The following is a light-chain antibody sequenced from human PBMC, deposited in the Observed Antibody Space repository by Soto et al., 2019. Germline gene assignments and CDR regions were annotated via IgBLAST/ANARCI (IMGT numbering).Light chain of an antibody. CDR2: AAS. CDR1: QSVSSY. J-gene: IGKJ4*01. Sequence: DLQMTQSPSSLSASVGDRVTITCRASQSVSSYLNWYQHKPGKAPKLLIYAASSLQSGVPSRFTGSGSGTDFTLTISSLQPEDFATYYCQQRYNTPPTFGGGTKVEIK. CDR3: QQRYNTPPT. V-gene: IGKV1-39*01.